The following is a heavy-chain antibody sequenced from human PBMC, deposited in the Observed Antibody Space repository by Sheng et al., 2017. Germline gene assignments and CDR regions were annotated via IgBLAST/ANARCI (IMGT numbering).Heavy chain of an antibody. Sequence: EVQLVESGGGLIQPGGSLRLSCAASGFTVSSNYMSWVRQAPGKGLEWVSVIYSGGSTYYADSVKGRFTISRDNSKNTLYLQMNSLRAEDTAVYYCARAVVGAALYYGMDVWGQGDHGHHLL. CDR3: ARAVVGAALYYGMDV. D-gene: IGHD1-26*01. J-gene: IGHJ6*02. CDR1: GFTVSSNY. V-gene: IGHV3-53*01. CDR2: IYSGGST.